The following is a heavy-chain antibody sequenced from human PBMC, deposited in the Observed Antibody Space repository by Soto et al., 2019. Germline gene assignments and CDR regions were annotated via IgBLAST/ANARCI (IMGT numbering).Heavy chain of an antibody. CDR2: IYYSGST. Sequence: SQTLSLTCTVSGGSISSYYWSWIRQPPGKGLEWIGYIYYSGSTNYNPSLKSRVTISVDTSKNQFSLKLSSVTAADTAVYYCARHVNYDFWRVQHRTQNKNWYFDLWGRGTLVTVSS. CDR3: ARHVNYDFWRVQHRTQNKNWYFDL. D-gene: IGHD3-3*01. J-gene: IGHJ2*01. CDR1: GGSISSYY. V-gene: IGHV4-59*08.